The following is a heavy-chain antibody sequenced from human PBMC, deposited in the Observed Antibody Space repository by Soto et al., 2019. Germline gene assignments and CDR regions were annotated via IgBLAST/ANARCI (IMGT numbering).Heavy chain of an antibody. CDR1: GGTFSRYA. D-gene: IGHD6-19*01. Sequence: QVQLVQSGTEVKKPGSSVKVSCKASGGTFSRYAINWVRQAPGQGLEWMGGITPIFGTPNYAQKFQGRVTITXXGXTXXAYMELRRLRSEDTAVYYCAQTLGLAVSGPGRFDLWGRGTLVTVTS. V-gene: IGHV1-69*05. J-gene: IGHJ2*01. CDR2: ITPIFGTP. CDR3: AQTLGLAVSGPGRFDL.